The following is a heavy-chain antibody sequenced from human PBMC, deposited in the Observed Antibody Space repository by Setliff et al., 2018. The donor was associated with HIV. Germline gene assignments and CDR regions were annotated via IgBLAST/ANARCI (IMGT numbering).Heavy chain of an antibody. D-gene: IGHD1-26*01. J-gene: IGHJ4*02. V-gene: IGHV3-49*03. Sequence: PGGSLRLSCAASGFTFSRYWMHWIRQAPGKGLVWVGFIRGKRGKAYGGTTEYATSVKGRFTISRDDSKSIAYLEMNSLKTEDTAVYYCTTDLGSGRFSWNNNWGQGTLVTVSS. CDR1: GFTFSRYW. CDR2: IRGKRGKAYGGTT. CDR3: TTDLGSGRFSWNNN.